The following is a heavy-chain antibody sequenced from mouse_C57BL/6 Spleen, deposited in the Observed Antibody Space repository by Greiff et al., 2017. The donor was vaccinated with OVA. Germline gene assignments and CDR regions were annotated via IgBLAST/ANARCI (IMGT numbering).Heavy chain of an antibody. J-gene: IGHJ1*03. V-gene: IGHV1-18*01. D-gene: IGHD2-3*01. CDR1: GYTFTDYN. Sequence: VHVKQSGPELVKPGASVKIPCKASGYTFTDYNMDWVKQSHGKSLEWIGDINPNNGGTIYNQKFKGKATLTVDKSSSTAYMELRSLTSEDTAVYYCAIRGGYYYLDVWGTGTTVTVSS. CDR2: INPNNGGT. CDR3: AIRGGYYYLDV.